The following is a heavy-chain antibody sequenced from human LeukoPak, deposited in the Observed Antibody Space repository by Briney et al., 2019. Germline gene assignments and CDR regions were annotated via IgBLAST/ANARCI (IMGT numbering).Heavy chain of an antibody. Sequence: GGSLRLSCAASGFTFSSYAMSWVRQAPGKGLEWVSAISGSGGSTYYADSVKGRFTISRDNSKNTLYLQMNSLRAEDTAVYYCAKGVTMIVVVMTSDYWGQGTLVTVSS. J-gene: IGHJ4*02. CDR1: GFTFSSYA. CDR3: AKGVTMIVVVMTSDY. D-gene: IGHD3-22*01. V-gene: IGHV3-23*01. CDR2: ISGSGGST.